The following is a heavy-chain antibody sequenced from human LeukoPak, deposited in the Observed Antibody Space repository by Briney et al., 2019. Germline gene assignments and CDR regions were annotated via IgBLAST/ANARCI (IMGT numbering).Heavy chain of an antibody. CDR3: ARKGGGQLVNTRRWFDP. CDR2: INHSGST. V-gene: IGHV4-39*07. CDR1: GGSISSSSYY. J-gene: IGHJ5*02. Sequence: SETLSLTCTVSGGSISSSSYYWSWIRQSPGKGLEWIGEINHSGSTNYNPSLKSRVTISVETSKKQFSLRLSSVTAADTAVYYCARKGGGQLVNTRRWFDPWGQGTLVTVSS. D-gene: IGHD1-1*01.